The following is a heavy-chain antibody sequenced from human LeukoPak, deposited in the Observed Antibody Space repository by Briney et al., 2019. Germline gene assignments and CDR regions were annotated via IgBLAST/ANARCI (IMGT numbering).Heavy chain of an antibody. V-gene: IGHV1-2*02. CDR3: ARTDDYGDYDYYGMDV. CDR1: GYTFTGYY. Sequence: ASVKVSCKASGYTFTGYYMHWVRQAPGQGLEWMGWINPNSGDTNYAQKFQGRVTMTTDTSISTAYMELSRLRFDDTAVYYCARTDDYGDYDYYGMDVWGQGTTVTVSS. J-gene: IGHJ6*02. CDR2: INPNSGDT. D-gene: IGHD4-17*01.